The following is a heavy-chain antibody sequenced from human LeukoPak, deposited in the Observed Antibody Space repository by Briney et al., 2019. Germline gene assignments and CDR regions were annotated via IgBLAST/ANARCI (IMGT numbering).Heavy chain of an antibody. Sequence: AASVKVSCKASGGTFSSYAISWVRQAPGQGLEWMGRIIPILGIANYAQKFQGRVTITADTSTSTAYMELRSLRSDDTAVYYCARDLPLYCSGGSCVYRYYGMDVWGQGTTVTVSS. CDR2: IIPILGIA. CDR1: GGTFSSYA. D-gene: IGHD2-15*01. J-gene: IGHJ6*02. CDR3: ARDLPLYCSGGSCVYRYYGMDV. V-gene: IGHV1-69*04.